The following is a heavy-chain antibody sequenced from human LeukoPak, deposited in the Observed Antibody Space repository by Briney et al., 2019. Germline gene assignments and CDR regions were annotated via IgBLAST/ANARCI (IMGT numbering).Heavy chain of an antibody. Sequence: GGSLRLSCAASGFTFDDYAMHWVRQGPGKGLEWVSGISWNSSSIDYADSVRGRFTISRDNAKNSLYLQMNSLRAEDTALYYCAKDPGVASSRGNAFDIWGQGTMVTVSS. CDR3: AKDPGVASSRGNAFDI. CDR2: ISWNSSSI. J-gene: IGHJ3*02. D-gene: IGHD4-23*01. CDR1: GFTFDDYA. V-gene: IGHV3-9*01.